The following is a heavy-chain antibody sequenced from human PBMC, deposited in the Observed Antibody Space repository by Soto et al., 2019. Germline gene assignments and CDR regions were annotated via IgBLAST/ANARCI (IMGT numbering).Heavy chain of an antibody. V-gene: IGHV1-3*01. CDR2: INAGNGNT. J-gene: IGHJ4*02. D-gene: IGHD3-22*01. CDR3: ARGGITYYYDSSGYPAPDY. CDR1: GYTFTSYA. Sequence: GASVKVSCKASGYTFTSYAMHWVRQAPGQRLDWMGWINAGNGNTKYSQKFQGRVTITRDTSASTAYMELSSLRSEDTAVYYCARGGITYYYDSSGYPAPDYWGQGTLVTVSS.